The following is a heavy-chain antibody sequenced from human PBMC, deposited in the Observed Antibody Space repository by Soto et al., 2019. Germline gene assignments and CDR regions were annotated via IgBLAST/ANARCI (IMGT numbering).Heavy chain of an antibody. CDR2: ISGSGGTT. J-gene: IGHJ1*01. D-gene: IGHD3-22*01. CDR1: GFTFGAYA. CDR3: AKDIESSAYYFFQH. V-gene: IGHV3-23*01. Sequence: GGSLRLSCAASGFTFGAYAMSWVRQAPGKGLEWVSSISGSGGTTYYADSVKGRFTISKDKSKDTLHLQMNSLRAEDTAVYYCAKDIESSAYYFFQHWGQGTLVTVSS.